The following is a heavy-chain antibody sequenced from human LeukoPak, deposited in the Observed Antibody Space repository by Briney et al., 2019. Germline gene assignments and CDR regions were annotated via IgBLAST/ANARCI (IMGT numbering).Heavy chain of an antibody. J-gene: IGHJ6*02. D-gene: IGHD6-13*01. CDR3: ARDPLRPGSAGRYYYYGMDV. Sequence: SQTLSLTCTVSGGSISSGGYYWSWIRQHPGKGLEWIGYIYYSGSTYYNPSLKSRVTISVDTSKNQFSLKLSSVTAADTAVYYCARDPLRPGSAGRYYYYGMDVWGQGTTVTVSS. CDR1: GGSISSGGYY. V-gene: IGHV4-31*03. CDR2: IYYSGST.